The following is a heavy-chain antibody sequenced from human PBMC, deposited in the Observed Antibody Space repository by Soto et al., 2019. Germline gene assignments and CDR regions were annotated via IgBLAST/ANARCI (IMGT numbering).Heavy chain of an antibody. D-gene: IGHD3-3*01. V-gene: IGHV1-69*01. CDR2: IIPIFGTA. CDR1: GGSFSSYA. CDR3: ARHNDFWSGYYNWFDP. J-gene: IGHJ5*02. Sequence: SVKVSCKASGGSFSSYAIIWVRQAPGQGLEWMGGIIPIFGTANYAQKFQGRVTITADESTSTAYMELSSLRSEDTAVYYCARHNDFWSGYYNWFDPWGQGTLVTVSS.